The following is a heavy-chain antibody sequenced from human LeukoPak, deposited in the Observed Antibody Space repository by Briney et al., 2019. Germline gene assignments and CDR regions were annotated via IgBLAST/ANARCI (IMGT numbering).Heavy chain of an antibody. J-gene: IGHJ6*03. CDR1: GYSISSGYY. D-gene: IGHD3-16*01. CDR2: IYYSGST. Sequence: SETLSLTCTVSGYSISSGYYWGWIRQPPGKGLEWIGYIYYSGSTNYNPSLRSRVTISVDTSKNQFSLKLTSVTAADTAVYFCARETSQKGAHYMDVWGKGTTVTISS. V-gene: IGHV4-61*01. CDR3: ARETSQKGAHYMDV.